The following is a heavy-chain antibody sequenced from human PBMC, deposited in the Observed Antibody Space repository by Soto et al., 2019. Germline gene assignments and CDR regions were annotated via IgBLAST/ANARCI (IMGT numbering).Heavy chain of an antibody. Sequence: ASVKVSCKASGYTFTSYAMHWVRQAPGQRLEWMRWINAGNGNTKYSQKFQGRVTITRDTSASTAYMELSSLRSEDTAVYYCARVVSYYDFWSAASDDFEIWGQGTMVTVS. CDR2: INAGNGNT. V-gene: IGHV1-3*01. J-gene: IGHJ3*02. CDR3: ARVVSYYDFWSAASDDFEI. D-gene: IGHD3-3*01. CDR1: GYTFTSYA.